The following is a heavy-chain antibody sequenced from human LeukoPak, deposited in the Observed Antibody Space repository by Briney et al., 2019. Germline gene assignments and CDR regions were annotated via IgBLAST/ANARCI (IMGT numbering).Heavy chain of an antibody. CDR3: ARIVVLVQAVKPFMDV. J-gene: IGHJ6*03. D-gene: IGHD2-21*01. V-gene: IGHV4-59*01. CDR1: GGSIRSYY. CDR2: IYYNGGT. Sequence: SETLSLTCNVSGGSIRSYYWSWVRQAPRKGLECLGDIYYNGGTNYTPSLQSRVIMSVDTTKNQFSLKLSSVTAADTAVYFCARIVVLVQAVKPFMDVWGKGTTVTVS.